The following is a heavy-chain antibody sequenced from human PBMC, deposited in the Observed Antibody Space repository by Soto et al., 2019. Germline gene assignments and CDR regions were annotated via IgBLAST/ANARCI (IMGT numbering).Heavy chain of an antibody. V-gene: IGHV3-23*01. CDR3: AKGWADYDFWSGYLTPGDAFDI. CDR2: ISGSGGST. D-gene: IGHD3-3*01. Sequence: SGGSLRLSCAASGFTFSSYAMSWVRQAPGKGLEWVSAISGSGGSTYYADSVKGRFTISRDNSKNTLYLQMNSLRAEDTAVYYCAKGWADYDFWSGYLTPGDAFDIWGQGTMVTVSS. CDR1: GFTFSSYA. J-gene: IGHJ3*02.